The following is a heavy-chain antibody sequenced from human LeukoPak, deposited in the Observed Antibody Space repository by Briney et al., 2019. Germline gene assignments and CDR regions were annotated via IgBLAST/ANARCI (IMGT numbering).Heavy chain of an antibody. J-gene: IGHJ4*02. CDR3: ASTNHTYYYGSGSSLVDY. CDR1: GGSVSSGSYY. Sequence: SETLSLTCTVSGGSVSSGSYYWSWLPQPPGKGLEWIGYIYYSGSTNYNPSLKSRVTISVDTSKNQFSLKLSSVTAADTAVYYCASTNHTYYYGSGSSLVDYWGQGTPVTVSS. CDR2: IYYSGST. V-gene: IGHV4-61*01. D-gene: IGHD3-10*01.